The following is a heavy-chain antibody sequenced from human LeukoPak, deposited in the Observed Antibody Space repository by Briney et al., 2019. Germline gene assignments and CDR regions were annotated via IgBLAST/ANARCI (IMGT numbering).Heavy chain of an antibody. V-gene: IGHV1-69*04. J-gene: IGHJ6*03. CDR3: ARASSYDPGYYYMDV. CDR1: GGTFSSYA. D-gene: IGHD3-3*01. Sequence: SVKVSCKASGGTFSSYAISWVRQAPGQGLEWMGRIIPILGIANYAQKFQGRVTITTDESTSTAYMELSSLRSEDTAVYYCARASSYDPGYYYMDVWGKGTTVTVSS. CDR2: IIPILGIA.